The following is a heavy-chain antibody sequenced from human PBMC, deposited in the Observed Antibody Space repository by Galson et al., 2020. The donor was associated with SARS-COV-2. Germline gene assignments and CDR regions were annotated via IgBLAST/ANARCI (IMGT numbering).Heavy chain of an antibody. J-gene: IGHJ3*02. CDR2: ISWNSGSI. V-gene: IGHV3-9*01. CDR3: AKGLPEGSGYYHGSAFDI. CDR1: GFTFDDYA. D-gene: IGHD3-3*01. Sequence: SLKISCAASGFTFDDYAMHWVRQAPGKGLEWVSGISWNSGSIGYADSVKGRFTISRDNAKNSLYLQMNSLRAEETALYYCAKGLPEGSGYYHGSAFDIWGQGTMVTVSS.